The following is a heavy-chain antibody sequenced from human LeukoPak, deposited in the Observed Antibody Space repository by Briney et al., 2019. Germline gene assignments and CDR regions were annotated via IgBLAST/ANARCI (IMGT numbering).Heavy chain of an antibody. V-gene: IGHV3-48*02. CDR3: ARGYCSRTSCIDY. J-gene: IGHJ4*02. CDR2: ISSTSGTI. CDR1: GFTFSSYE. D-gene: IGHD2-2*01. Sequence: GGSLRLSCAASGFTFSSYEMNWVRQAPGKGLEWISYISSTSGTIYYADSVKGRFTISRDNAKNSLYLHMNSLRDEDTAVYYCARGYCSRTSCIDYWGQGTLVTVSS.